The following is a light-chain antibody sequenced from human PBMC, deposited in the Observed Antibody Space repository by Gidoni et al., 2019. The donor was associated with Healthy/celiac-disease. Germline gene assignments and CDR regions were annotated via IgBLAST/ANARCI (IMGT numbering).Light chain of an antibody. Sequence: DIVMTQSPDFLAVSLGERATINCKSSQSVLYSSHNKNYLAWYQQKPGQPPKLLIYWASTRESGVPDRFSGSGSGTDFTLTISSLQAEDVAVYYCQQYYSTPVTFGQGTKVEIK. J-gene: IGKJ1*01. CDR3: QQYYSTPVT. V-gene: IGKV4-1*01. CDR2: WAS. CDR1: QSVLYSSHNKNY.